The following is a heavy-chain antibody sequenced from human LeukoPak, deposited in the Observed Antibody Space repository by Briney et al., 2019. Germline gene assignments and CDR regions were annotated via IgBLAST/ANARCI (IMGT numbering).Heavy chain of an antibody. D-gene: IGHD3-10*02. V-gene: IGHV3-30*18. CDR2: ISYDGSNK. CDR1: GFTFSSYG. Sequence: GRSLRLSCAASGFTFSSYGMHWVRQAPGKGLEWVAVISYDGSNKYYADSVKGRFTISRDNSKNSLYLQMNSLRAEDTAVYYCAELGITMIGGVWGKGTTVTISS. J-gene: IGHJ6*04. CDR3: AELGITMIGGV.